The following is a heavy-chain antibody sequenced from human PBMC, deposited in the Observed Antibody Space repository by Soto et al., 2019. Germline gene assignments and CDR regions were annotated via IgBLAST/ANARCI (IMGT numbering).Heavy chain of an antibody. CDR1: GGSITSANFF. CDR3: ARDRLSLIRGVPHYDGIDV. J-gene: IGHJ6*02. Sequence: QVQLQESGPGLVKPSQTLSLTCTVSGGSITSANFFWTWIRQHTGKGLEWIGYIYHSGSTYYNPSLKSRVTISIDKSQNQFSLTLTSVTAADTAIYFCARDRLSLIRGVPHYDGIDVWGQGTTVTVSS. V-gene: IGHV4-31*03. CDR2: IYHSGST. D-gene: IGHD3-10*01.